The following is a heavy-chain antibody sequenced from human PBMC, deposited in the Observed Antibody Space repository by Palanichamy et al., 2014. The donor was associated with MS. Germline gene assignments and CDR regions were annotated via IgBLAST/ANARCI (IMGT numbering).Heavy chain of an antibody. V-gene: IGHV3-23*04. J-gene: IGHJ4*02. CDR2: ISGDGST. Sequence: EVQLVESGGGLVKPGGSLRLSCAASGFTFTNYAMSWARQAPGKGLEWVSGISGDGSTHYADSVKGRFTISRDNSKNTLCLQMNSLRAEDTAVYYCAKAQGFYGGINPFDYWGQGTLVTVSS. D-gene: IGHD4-23*01. CDR3: AKAQGFYGGINPFDY. CDR1: GFTFTNYA.